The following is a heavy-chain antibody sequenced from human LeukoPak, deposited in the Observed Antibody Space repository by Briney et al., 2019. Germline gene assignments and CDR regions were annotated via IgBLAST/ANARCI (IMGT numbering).Heavy chain of an antibody. CDR3: ASSAVAGTVFHFDY. Sequence: GGSLRLSCVASGFTFNNFAMNWVRQGPGEGLEWVSAISGTGSSTYYADSVKGRFTISRDNSKNTLYLQMNSLRAEDTAVYYCASSAVAGTVFHFDYWGQGTLVTVSS. V-gene: IGHV3-23*01. J-gene: IGHJ4*02. CDR1: GFTFNNFA. CDR2: ISGTGSST. D-gene: IGHD6-19*01.